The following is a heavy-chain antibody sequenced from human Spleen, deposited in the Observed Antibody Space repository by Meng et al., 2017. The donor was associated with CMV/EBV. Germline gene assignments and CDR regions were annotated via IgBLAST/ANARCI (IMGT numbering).Heavy chain of an antibody. J-gene: IGHJ6*02. CDR1: GYTFTSYY. Sequence: ASVKVSCKASGYTFTSYYMHWVRQAPGQGLEWMGIINPSGGSTSYAQKFQGRVTMTRDTSTSTVYMELSSLRSEDTAVYYCAGGAYSSGWYYYYYYGMDVWGQGTTVTVS. V-gene: IGHV1-46*01. D-gene: IGHD6-19*01. CDR3: AGGAYSSGWYYYYYYGMDV. CDR2: INPSGGST.